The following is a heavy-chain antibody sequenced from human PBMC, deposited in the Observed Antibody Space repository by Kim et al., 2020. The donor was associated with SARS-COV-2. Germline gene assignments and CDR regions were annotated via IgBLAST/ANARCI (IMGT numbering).Heavy chain of an antibody. CDR2: IYYSGST. D-gene: IGHD3-3*01. CDR1: GGSISSGGYY. V-gene: IGHV4-31*03. Sequence: SETLSLTCTVSGGSISSGGYYWSWIRQHPGKGLEWIGYIYYSGSTYYNPSLKSRVTIDVDTTKNQFSLKLRSVTAADTDVYYCARARRTIFGVVEYMDVWGQGTTVTVSS. CDR3: ARARRTIFGVVEYMDV. J-gene: IGHJ6*02.